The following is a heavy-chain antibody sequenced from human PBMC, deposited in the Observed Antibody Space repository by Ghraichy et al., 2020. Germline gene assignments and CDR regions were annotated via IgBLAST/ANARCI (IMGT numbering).Heavy chain of an antibody. D-gene: IGHD3-10*01. CDR3: AREGSYGSGSYYNDPGDY. CDR1: GYTFTSYG. CDR2: ISAYNGNT. V-gene: IGHV1-18*04. Sequence: ASVKVSCKASGYTFTSYGISWVRQAPGQGLEWMGWISAYNGNTNYAQKLQGRVTMTTDTSTSTAYMELRSLRSDDTAVYYCAREGSYGSGSYYNDPGDYWGQGTLVTVSS. J-gene: IGHJ4*02.